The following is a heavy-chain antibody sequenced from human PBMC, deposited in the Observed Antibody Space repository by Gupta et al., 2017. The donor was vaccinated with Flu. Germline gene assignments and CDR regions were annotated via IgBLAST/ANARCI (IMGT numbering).Heavy chain of an antibody. V-gene: IGHV3-7*01. Sequence: EEQPVESGGGLVQPGGSRRLSRAASGFLFRMYWMDWVRQAPGKGLEWVANIAADGSVKNYADSVKGRFTISRDDAKDSLYLQMNSLRAEDTAVYYCARNRGWQQFDYWGQGALVTVSS. CDR2: IAADGSVK. CDR3: ARNRGWQQFDY. J-gene: IGHJ4*02. D-gene: IGHD5-24*01. CDR1: GFLFRMYW.